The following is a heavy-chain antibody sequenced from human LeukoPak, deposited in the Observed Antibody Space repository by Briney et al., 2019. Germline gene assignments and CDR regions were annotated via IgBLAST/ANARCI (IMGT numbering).Heavy chain of an antibody. CDR1: GFTFSSYS. V-gene: IGHV3-23*01. D-gene: IGHD2-15*01. CDR3: AKAPVTTCRGASCYPFDY. CDR2: ISDTGNT. J-gene: IGHJ4*02. Sequence: GGSLRLSCAASGFTFSSYSMNWVRQAPGKGLEWVSAISDTGNTYHADSVKGRFTISRDSSKNTLFLQMNRLRPEDAAVYYCAKAPVTTCRGASCYPFDYWGLGTLVTVSS.